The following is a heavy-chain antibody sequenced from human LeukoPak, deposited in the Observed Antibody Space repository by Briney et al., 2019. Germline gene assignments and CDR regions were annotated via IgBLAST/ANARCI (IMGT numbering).Heavy chain of an antibody. J-gene: IGHJ4*02. D-gene: IGHD3-10*01. CDR2: IYHSGST. CDR3: ARRGGPLFPRFDY. Sequence: SETLSLTCAVSGYSISSGYYGGWVRQPPGKGLEWIGSIYHSGSTYYNPSLKSRVTISVDTSKNQFSLKLSSLAAAGTGVRFCARRGGPLFPRFDYRGQETLVTVSS. V-gene: IGHV4-38-2*01. CDR1: GYSISSGYY.